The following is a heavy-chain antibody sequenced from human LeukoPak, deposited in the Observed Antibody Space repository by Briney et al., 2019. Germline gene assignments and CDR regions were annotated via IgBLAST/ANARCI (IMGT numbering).Heavy chain of an antibody. D-gene: IGHD2-21*02. CDR3: ARDLAVLTAFGQHAFDI. V-gene: IGHV1-46*01. CDR1: GYTFTSNY. J-gene: IGHJ3*02. Sequence: GAPVKVSCKAFGYTFTSNYMHRVRQAPGQGPEWMGVISPSGGSTTYAQKFPGRVTMTTDTSTSTAYMELRSLRSDDTAVYYCARDLAVLTAFGQHAFDIWGQGTMVTVSS. CDR2: ISPSGGST.